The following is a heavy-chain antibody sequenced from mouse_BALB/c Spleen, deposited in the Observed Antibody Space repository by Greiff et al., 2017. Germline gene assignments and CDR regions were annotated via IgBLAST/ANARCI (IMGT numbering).Heavy chain of an antibody. CDR3: TRPLDYSEAMDY. CDR2: IRLKSNNYAT. D-gene: IGHD2-12*01. J-gene: IGHJ4*01. V-gene: IGHV6-6*02. Sequence: EVKLVESGGGLVQPGGSMKLSCVASGFTFSNYWMNWVRQSPEKGLEWVAEIRLKSNNYATHYAESVKGRFTISRDDSKSSVYLQMNNLRAEDTGIYYCTRPLDYSEAMDYWGQGTSVTVSS. CDR1: GFTFSNYW.